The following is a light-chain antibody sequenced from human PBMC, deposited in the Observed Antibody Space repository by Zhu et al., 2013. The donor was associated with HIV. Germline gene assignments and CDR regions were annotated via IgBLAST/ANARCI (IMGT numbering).Light chain of an antibody. CDR2: EVA. J-gene: IGLJ2*01. CDR1: SSDVGAYKF. CDR3: ATWDDGLNGVV. Sequence: QSALTQPASVSGSPGQSIAISCTGTSSDVGAYKFVSWYQHHPGKAPKLMIYEVANRPSGVSDRFSASKSGTSASLAISGLQSEDEADYYCATWDDGLNGVVFGGGTKLTVL. V-gene: IGLV2-14*01.